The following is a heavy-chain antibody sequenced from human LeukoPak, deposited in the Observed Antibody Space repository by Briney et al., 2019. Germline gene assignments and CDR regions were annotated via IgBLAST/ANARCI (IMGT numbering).Heavy chain of an antibody. Sequence: PSETLSLTCNVSGGSISSGSYYWTWIRQPAGKGLEWIGRMYTSGSTNYNPSLKSRVTMSVDTSKNQFSLKLTSVTAADTAVYYCARDSRRNPPYYYYYMDAWGKGTTVTVSS. CDR2: MYTSGST. CDR3: ARDSRRNPPYYYYYMDA. D-gene: IGHD1-14*01. CDR1: GGSISSGSYY. V-gene: IGHV4-61*02. J-gene: IGHJ6*03.